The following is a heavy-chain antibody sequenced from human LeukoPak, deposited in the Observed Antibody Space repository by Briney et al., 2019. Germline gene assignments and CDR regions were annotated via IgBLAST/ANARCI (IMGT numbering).Heavy chain of an antibody. CDR2: IYYSGST. CDR3: ARDLEENLFDP. D-gene: IGHD5-24*01. J-gene: IGHJ5*02. V-gene: IGHV4-59*01. Sequence: SETLSLTCTVSGGSISSYYWSWIRQPPGKGLEWIGYIYYSGSTNYNPSLKSRVTISVDTSKNQFSLKLSSVTAADTAVYYCARDLEENLFDPWGQGTLVTVSS. CDR1: GGSISSYY.